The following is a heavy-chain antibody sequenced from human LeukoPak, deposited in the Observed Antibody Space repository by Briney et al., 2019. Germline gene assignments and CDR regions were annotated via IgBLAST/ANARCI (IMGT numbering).Heavy chain of an antibody. Sequence: SETLSLTCTVSGGSISSNNYYWGWIRQPPGKGLEWVGSIYYSGSTNYNPSLKSRVTISVDTSKNQFSLKLSSVTAADTAVYYCARTITMVRGGAFDIWGQGTMVTVSS. CDR1: GGSISSNNYY. D-gene: IGHD3-10*01. V-gene: IGHV4-39*07. CDR3: ARTITMVRGGAFDI. J-gene: IGHJ3*02. CDR2: IYYSGST.